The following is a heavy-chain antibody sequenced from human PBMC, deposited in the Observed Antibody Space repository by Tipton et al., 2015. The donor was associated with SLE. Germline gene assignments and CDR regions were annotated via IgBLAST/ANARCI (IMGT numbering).Heavy chain of an antibody. Sequence: TLSLTCTVSGDSISSSSYYWGWIRQPPGKGLEWIGSIYYSGSTYYNPSLKSRVTISVDTSKNQFSLKLSSVTAADTAVYYCARGSYYFDYWGQGTLVTVSS. J-gene: IGHJ4*02. CDR1: GDSISSSSYY. CDR3: ARGSYYFDY. CDR2: IYYSGST. V-gene: IGHV4-39*07.